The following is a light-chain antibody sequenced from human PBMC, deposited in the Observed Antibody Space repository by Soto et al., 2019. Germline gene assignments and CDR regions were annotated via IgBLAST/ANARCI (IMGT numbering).Light chain of an antibody. Sequence: DIQMTQSPSTLPASVGDRVTITCRASQSISNWLAWYQQKPGTAPKLLIYAASNLQSGVPSRFRGSRSGTEFTLTVSSLQPEDFATYYCLQDHDDSWTFGQGTKVDIK. CDR1: QSISNW. CDR3: LQDHDDSWT. J-gene: IGKJ1*01. CDR2: AAS. V-gene: IGKV1-5*01.